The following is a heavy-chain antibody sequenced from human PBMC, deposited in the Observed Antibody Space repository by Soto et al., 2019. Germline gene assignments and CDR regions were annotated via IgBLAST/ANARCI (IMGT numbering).Heavy chain of an antibody. CDR3: ARDLYSSSWYYFDY. CDR1: GFTFSSYG. J-gene: IGHJ4*02. D-gene: IGHD6-13*01. CDR2: IWYDGSNK. Sequence: GESLKISCAASGFTFSSYGMHWVRQAPGKGLEWVAVIWYDGSNKYYADSVKGRVTISRDNSKNTLYLQMNSLRAEDTAVYYCARDLYSSSWYYFDYWGQGTLVTVSS. V-gene: IGHV3-33*08.